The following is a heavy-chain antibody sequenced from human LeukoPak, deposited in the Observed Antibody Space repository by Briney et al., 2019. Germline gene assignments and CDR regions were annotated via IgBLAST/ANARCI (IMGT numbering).Heavy chain of an antibody. CDR3: ARETSTVTIRSTWYFDL. CDR1: GGSISSYY. Sequence: PSETLSLTCTVSGGSISSYYWSWIRQPAGKGLEWIGRIYTSGSTNYNPSLKSRVTMSVDTSKNQFSLKLSSVTAADTAVYYCARETSTVTIRSTWYFDLWGRGTLVTVSS. V-gene: IGHV4-4*07. CDR2: IYTSGST. D-gene: IGHD4-17*01. J-gene: IGHJ2*01.